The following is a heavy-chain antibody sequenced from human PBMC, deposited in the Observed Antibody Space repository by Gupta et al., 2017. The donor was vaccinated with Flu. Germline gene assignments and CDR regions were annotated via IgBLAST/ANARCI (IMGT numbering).Heavy chain of an antibody. Sequence: FTFTSRWMAWGRQAPGKGGEGVDKINQDGSVKNWGDSVKGRFTISRENAKNSLYLHMNSLRAEDTAVYFWARDWAYIALDYWGQGTLVTVSS. V-gene: IGHV3-7*01. J-gene: IGHJ4*02. D-gene: IGHD5-12*01. CDR3: ARDWAYIALDY. CDR2: INQDGSVK. CDR1: FTFTSRW.